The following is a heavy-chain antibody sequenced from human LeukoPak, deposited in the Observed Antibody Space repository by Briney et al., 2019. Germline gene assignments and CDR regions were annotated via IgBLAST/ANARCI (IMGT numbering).Heavy chain of an antibody. CDR1: GGSFSGYY. D-gene: IGHD3-10*01. V-gene: IGHV4-34*01. CDR2: INHSGST. CDR3: ARERRFGEEWWLDP. Sequence: SETLSLTCAVYGGSFSGYYWSWIRQPPGKGLEWIGEINHSGSTNYNPSLKSRVTISVDSSKNQFSLKLSSVTAADTAVYYCARERRFGEEWWLDPWGQGTLVTVSS. J-gene: IGHJ5*02.